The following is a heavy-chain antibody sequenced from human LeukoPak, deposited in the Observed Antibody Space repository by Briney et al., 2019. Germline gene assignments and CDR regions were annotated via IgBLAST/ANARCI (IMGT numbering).Heavy chain of an antibody. D-gene: IGHD5-12*01. CDR3: ARGGYSGDRCPDY. CDR1: GFTFSSYS. Sequence: GGSLRLSCAASGFTFSSYSMNWVRQAPGKGLEWVSSISSSSSYIYYADSVKGRFTISRDNAKNSLYLQMNSLRAEDTAVYYCARGGYSGDRCPDYWGQGTLVTVSS. J-gene: IGHJ4*02. V-gene: IGHV3-21*01. CDR2: ISSSSSYI.